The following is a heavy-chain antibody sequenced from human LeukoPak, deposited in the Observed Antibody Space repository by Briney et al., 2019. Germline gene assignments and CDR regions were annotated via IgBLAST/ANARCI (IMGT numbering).Heavy chain of an antibody. V-gene: IGHV4-59*01. J-gene: IGHJ6*03. CDR3: ARAILLVAPSHFDYYYYMDV. Sequence: SETLSLTCTVSGGSISSYYWSWIRQPPGKGLEWIGYIYYSGSTNYNPSLKSRVTISVDTSKNQFSLKLSSVTAADTAVYYCARAILLVAPSHFDYYYYMDVWGKGTTVTVSS. CDR1: GGSISSYY. D-gene: IGHD5-12*01. CDR2: IYYSGST.